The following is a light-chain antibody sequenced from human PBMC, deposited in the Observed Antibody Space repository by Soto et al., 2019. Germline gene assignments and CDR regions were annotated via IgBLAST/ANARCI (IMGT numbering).Light chain of an antibody. J-gene: IGKJ4*01. CDR2: GVS. CDR3: QQYGNSPLT. CDR1: QNVRSDY. Sequence: EIVLTQSPATLSLSPGDRATLSCRASQNVRSDYFAWYQQKPGQAPRVIIFGVSTRASATPDRFRGSGSGTYFTLTISRLEPDDFGLYYCQQYGNSPLTFGGGTKVDIK. V-gene: IGKV3-20*01.